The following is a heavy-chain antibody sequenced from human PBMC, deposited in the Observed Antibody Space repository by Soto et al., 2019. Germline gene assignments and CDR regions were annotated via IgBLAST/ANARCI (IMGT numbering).Heavy chain of an antibody. CDR2: ISSDGVNK. Sequence: PGGSLSLSCAASGFTFSSYVMHWIRQAPGKGLEWVAVISSDGVNKYYADSVKGRFTISRDNFKNTLYLQMNSLRAEDTAVYYCAEGIFDYWGQGTLVTVSS. J-gene: IGHJ4*02. CDR3: AEGIFDY. V-gene: IGHV3-30-3*01. CDR1: GFTFSSYV. D-gene: IGHD6-13*01.